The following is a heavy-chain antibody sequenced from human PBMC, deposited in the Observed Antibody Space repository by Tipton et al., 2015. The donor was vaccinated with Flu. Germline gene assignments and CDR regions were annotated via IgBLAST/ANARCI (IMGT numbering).Heavy chain of an antibody. J-gene: IGHJ6*02. D-gene: IGHD4-17*01. V-gene: IGHV4-38-2*01. CDR3: ARDSGAGGLGMDV. Sequence: TLSLTCAVSGDSIRTDYFSGWVRQPPGKGLEWIATIHRSGSTKYNPSLKSRVTISVDTSKNQFSLKLTSVTAADTAVYFCARDSGAGGLGMDVWGQGTTVT. CDR1: GDSIRTDYF. CDR2: IHRSGST.